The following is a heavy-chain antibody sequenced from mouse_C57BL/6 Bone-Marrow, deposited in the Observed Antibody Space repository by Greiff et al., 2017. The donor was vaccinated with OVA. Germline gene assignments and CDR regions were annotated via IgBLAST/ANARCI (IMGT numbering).Heavy chain of an antibody. CDR2: IDPSDSYT. D-gene: IGHD2-2*01. CDR1: GYTFTSYW. Sequence: QVQLQQPGAELVKPGASVKLSCKASGYTFTSYWMQWVKQRPGQGLEWIGEIDPSDSYTNYNQQFKGTATLTVDTSSSTAYMQLSSLTSEDSAVYYCAWEVTGYFDYWGQGTTLTVSS. CDR3: AWEVTGYFDY. J-gene: IGHJ2*01. V-gene: IGHV1-50*01.